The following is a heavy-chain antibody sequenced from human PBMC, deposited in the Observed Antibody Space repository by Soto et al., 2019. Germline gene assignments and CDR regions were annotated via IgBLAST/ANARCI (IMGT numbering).Heavy chain of an antibody. Sequence: PSETLSLTCTVSGGSISSYYWSWIRQPPGKGLEWIGYIYYSGSTNYNPSLKSRVTISVDTSKNQFSLKLSSVTAADTAVYYCARDSGYGLIDYWGQGTLVTVSS. CDR2: IYYSGST. CDR1: GGSISSYY. D-gene: IGHD5-12*01. J-gene: IGHJ4*02. CDR3: ARDSGYGLIDY. V-gene: IGHV4-59*01.